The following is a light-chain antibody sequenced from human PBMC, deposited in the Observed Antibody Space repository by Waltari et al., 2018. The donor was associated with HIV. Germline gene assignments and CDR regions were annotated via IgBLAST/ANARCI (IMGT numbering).Light chain of an antibody. J-gene: IGKJ3*01. CDR3: MQTLQSPLT. V-gene: IGKV2-28*01. CDR2: LGS. Sequence: DIVMTQSPLSLPVTPGEPASISCRSSQSLLHSNGYNCLDWYLQKPGQSPQLLIYLGSNRASGVPDRFSGSGSGTDFTLKISRVEAEDVGVYYCMQTLQSPLTFGPGTTVEIK. CDR1: QSLLHSNGYNC.